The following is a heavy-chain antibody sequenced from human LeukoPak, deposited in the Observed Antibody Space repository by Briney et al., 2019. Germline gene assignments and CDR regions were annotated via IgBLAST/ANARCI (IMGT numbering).Heavy chain of an antibody. V-gene: IGHV3-20*04. CDR1: GFTFDNYG. Sequence: GGSLRLSCAASGFTFDNYGMSWARQVPGKGLEWVSSINGNGGSTAYADSVKGRFTISRDNVKNSLYLQMNSLRAEDTAVYYCARVARLGYSYGKSDAFDIWGQGTMVTVSS. D-gene: IGHD5-18*01. CDR3: ARVARLGYSYGKSDAFDI. J-gene: IGHJ3*02. CDR2: INGNGGST.